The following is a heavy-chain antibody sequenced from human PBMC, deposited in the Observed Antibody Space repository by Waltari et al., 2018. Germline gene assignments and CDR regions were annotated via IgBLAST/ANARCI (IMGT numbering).Heavy chain of an antibody. J-gene: IGHJ5*02. D-gene: IGHD6-6*01. V-gene: IGHV4-39*07. CDR1: GGSISSSSYY. Sequence: QLQPQESGPGLVKPSETLSLTCTVSGGSISSSSYYWGWIRQPPGTGLEWIGSIYYSGSTYYNPSLKSRVTISVDTSKNQFSLKLSSVTAADTAVYYCARDRFLLHEYSSSLGWFGPWGQGTLVTVSS. CDR2: IYYSGST. CDR3: ARDRFLLHEYSSSLGWFGP.